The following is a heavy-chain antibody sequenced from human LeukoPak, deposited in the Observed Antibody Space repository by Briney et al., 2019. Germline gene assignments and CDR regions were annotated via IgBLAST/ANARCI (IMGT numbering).Heavy chain of an antibody. CDR1: RFTDNIYS. CDR2: IYSGGRT. Sequence: PGGSLRLSCDLSRFTDNIYSMLGVRQAPGKGLEWVSVIYSGGRTSYADSVKGRFTISRDNSKNTLYLHMNSLRAEDTAVYYCAGVTGRDPKIYWGQGTLVTVSS. D-gene: IGHD5-18*01. CDR3: AGVTGRDPKIY. J-gene: IGHJ4*02. V-gene: IGHV3-53*01.